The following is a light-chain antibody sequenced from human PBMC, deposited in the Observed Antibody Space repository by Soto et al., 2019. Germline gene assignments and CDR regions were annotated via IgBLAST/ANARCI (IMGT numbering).Light chain of an antibody. V-gene: IGLV2-23*02. Sequence: QSALTQPASVSGSPEQSITISCTGTSSDVGSYNLVSWYQQHSGKVRRLMIYEVSKRPSGVSNRFSGSKFGNTASLTISGLQAEDEADYYCCSYAGSGIVIFGGGTKLTVL. CDR1: SSDVGSYNL. J-gene: IGLJ2*01. CDR3: CSYAGSGIVI. CDR2: EVS.